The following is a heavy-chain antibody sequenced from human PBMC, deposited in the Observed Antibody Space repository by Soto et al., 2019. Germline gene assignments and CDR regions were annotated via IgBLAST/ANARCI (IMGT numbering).Heavy chain of an antibody. CDR2: IYWDDDK. V-gene: IGHV2-5*02. Sequence: QITLKESGPTLVKPTQTLTLTCTFSGFSLSTSGVGVGWIRQPPGKALEWLALIYWDDDKRYSPSLKSRLTNTKDTSKNQVVLPMTNMDPVDTATYYCAHMLSSRRYGSGSYYNVLDYWGQGTLVTVSS. CDR3: AHMLSSRRYGSGSYYNVLDY. D-gene: IGHD3-10*01. CDR1: GFSLSTSGVG. J-gene: IGHJ4*02.